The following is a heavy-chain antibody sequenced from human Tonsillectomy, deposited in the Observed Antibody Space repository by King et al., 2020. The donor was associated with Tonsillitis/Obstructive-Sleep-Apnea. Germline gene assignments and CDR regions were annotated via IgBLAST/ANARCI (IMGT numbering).Heavy chain of an antibody. V-gene: IGHV2-5*02. D-gene: IGHD1-26*01. Sequence: TLKESGPTLVKPTQTLTLTCSFSGFSLTTTGVGVGWIRQPPGKALEWLAVIYWDDDKRYSPFLKNRLTITKGTSENQVVLTMTNMDPVDTATYFCAPSRPTREIRYNWFNPWGQGTLVTVSS. CDR2: IYWDDDK. CDR3: APSRPTREIRYNWFNP. J-gene: IGHJ5*02. CDR1: GFSLTTTGVG.